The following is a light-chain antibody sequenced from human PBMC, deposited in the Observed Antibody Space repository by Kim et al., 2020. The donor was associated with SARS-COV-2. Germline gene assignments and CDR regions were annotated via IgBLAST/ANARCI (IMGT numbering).Light chain of an antibody. V-gene: IGKV3-15*01. J-gene: IGKJ5*01. Sequence: FVSPGEGAPLSCRASQSVSSDLAWYQRKPGQAPRLLIYDTSTRATGVPARFSGSGSGTEFTLTISSLQSEDFAVYFCQQYNNLITFGQGTRLEIK. CDR3: QQYNNLIT. CDR2: DTS. CDR1: QSVSSD.